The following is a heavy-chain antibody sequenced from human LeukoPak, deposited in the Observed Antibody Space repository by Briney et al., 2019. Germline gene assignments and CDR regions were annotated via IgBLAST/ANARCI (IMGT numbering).Heavy chain of an antibody. J-gene: IGHJ6*02. CDR3: ARDRALINNYNYYYGMDV. V-gene: IGHV7-4-1*02. Sequence: ASVKVSCKASGYTFTSYAMNWVRQAPGQGLEWMGWINTNTGNPTYAQGFTGRFVSSLDTSVSTAYLQISSLKAEDTAVYYCARDRALINNYNYYYGMDVWGQGTTVTVSS. CDR1: GYTFTSYA. CDR2: INTNTGNP. D-gene: IGHD3-16*01.